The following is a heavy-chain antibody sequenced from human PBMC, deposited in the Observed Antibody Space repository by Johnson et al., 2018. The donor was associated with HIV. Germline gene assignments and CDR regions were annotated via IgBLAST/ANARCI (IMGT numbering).Heavy chain of an antibody. CDR3: ANYRWRLQDAFDI. CDR2: ISYDGSNK. Sequence: QVQLVESGGGVVQPGRSLRLSCAASGFTFSSYGMHWVRQAPGKGLEWVAVISYDGSNKYYADSVQGRFTISRDNSKNTLYLQMNTLGAEDTAVYYCANYRWRLQDAFDIWGQGTMVTVSS. V-gene: IGHV3-30*18. CDR1: GFTFSSYG. D-gene: IGHD5-24*01. J-gene: IGHJ3*02.